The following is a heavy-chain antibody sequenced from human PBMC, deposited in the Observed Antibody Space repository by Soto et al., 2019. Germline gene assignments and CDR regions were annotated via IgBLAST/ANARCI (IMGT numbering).Heavy chain of an antibody. CDR1: GFTFSNYG. D-gene: IGHD6-6*01. Sequence: SGGSLRLSCAASGFTFSNYGMNWVRQAPGKGLAWVSYISSSISTKQYADSVKGRFTISRDNAKNSLYLQMNSLRDEDTAVYYCTRGGAARPDYWGQGTLVTVSS. V-gene: IGHV3-48*02. J-gene: IGHJ4*02. CDR2: ISSSISTK. CDR3: TRGGAARPDY.